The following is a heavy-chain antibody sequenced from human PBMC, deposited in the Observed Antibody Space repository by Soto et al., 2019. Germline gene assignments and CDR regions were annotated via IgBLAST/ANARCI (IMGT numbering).Heavy chain of an antibody. CDR3: ARTREFTRGFYCDGMDV. CDR2: TYPGDSDT. D-gene: IGHD5-12*01. Sequence: PGESLNISCKGSGYSFTSYWISWGRQMPGNDLEWMGITYPGDSDTRYSPSFQGQVTISGDKSLRTAYLQWTSLKASDTALYYCARTREFTRGFYCDGMDVLGQGTTVSVS. CDR1: GYSFTSYW. J-gene: IGHJ6*02. V-gene: IGHV5-51*01.